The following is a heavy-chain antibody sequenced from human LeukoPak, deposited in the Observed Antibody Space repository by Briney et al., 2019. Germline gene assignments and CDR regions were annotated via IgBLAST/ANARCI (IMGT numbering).Heavy chain of an antibody. Sequence: GLSLRLSWAASGFTFSSYSMNWVRHAPGEGLEWVSSISSSSSYIYYADSVKSRFTIARDNAKNSLYLQMNSLRAEDTAVYYWARDQNQLRFGELLFGYWGQGTLVTVSS. CDR3: ARDQNQLRFGELLFGY. CDR2: ISSSSSYI. D-gene: IGHD3-10*01. CDR1: GFTFSSYS. J-gene: IGHJ4*02. V-gene: IGHV3-21*01.